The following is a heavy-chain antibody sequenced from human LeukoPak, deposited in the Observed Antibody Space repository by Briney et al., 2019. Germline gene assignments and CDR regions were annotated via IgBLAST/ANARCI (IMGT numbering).Heavy chain of an antibody. CDR1: GFTFSSYG. V-gene: IGHV3-20*04. CDR3: ARGDGPTVTADYFQN. D-gene: IGHD4-17*01. CDR2: INWIGGST. Sequence: GGSLRLSCAASGFTFSSYGMSWVRQVPGKGLEWVSGINWIGGSTGYADSVKGRFTISRDNAKDFLYLQMNSLRDEDTAFYYCARGDGPTVTADYFQNWGQGTLVTVS. J-gene: IGHJ1*01.